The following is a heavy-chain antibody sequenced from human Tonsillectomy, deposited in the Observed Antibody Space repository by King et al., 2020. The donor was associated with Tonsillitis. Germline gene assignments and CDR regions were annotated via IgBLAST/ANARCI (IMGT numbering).Heavy chain of an antibody. J-gene: IGHJ3*02. CDR1: GYSFSSYW. D-gene: IGHD1-26*01. CDR2: IYPWESDT. V-gene: IGHV5-51*03. CDR3: ARPRDSDPKDAFDI. Sequence: VQLVESGPEVKKPGESLKISCKASGYSFSSYWIGGVRQMPGKGLEWMGIIYPWESDTIFNPSFQSQVTISADKSISTAYLQWYTLKASDTAIYYCARPRDSDPKDAFDIWGQGTWVTVSS.